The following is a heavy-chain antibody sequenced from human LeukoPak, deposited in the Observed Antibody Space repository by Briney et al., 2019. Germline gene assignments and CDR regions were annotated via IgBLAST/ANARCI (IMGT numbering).Heavy chain of an antibody. CDR2: ISSSSSYI. D-gene: IGHD6-13*01. V-gene: IGHV3-21*01. J-gene: IGHJ4*02. CDR1: GFTFSSYS. Sequence: PGGSLRLSCAASGFTFSSYSMNWVRQAPGKGLEWVSSISSSSSYIYYADSVKGRFTISRDNAKNSLYLQMNSLRAEDTAVYYCARYLDPLISSGWYAFDYWGQGTLVTVSS. CDR3: ARYLDPLISSGWYAFDY.